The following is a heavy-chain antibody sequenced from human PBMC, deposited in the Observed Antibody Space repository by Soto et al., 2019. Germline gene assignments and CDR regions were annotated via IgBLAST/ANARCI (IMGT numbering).Heavy chain of an antibody. Sequence: QVQLVQSGAEVKKPGASVKVSCKASGYTFTSYGIIWVRQAPGQGLEWMGWISAYNGNTNYAQKLQGRVTMTTDTSTSTAYMELRSLRSDDTAVYYCARDVGTITIFGVVSYGMDVWGQGTTVTVSS. D-gene: IGHD3-3*01. CDR2: ISAYNGNT. V-gene: IGHV1-18*01. J-gene: IGHJ6*02. CDR1: GYTFTSYG. CDR3: ARDVGTITIFGVVSYGMDV.